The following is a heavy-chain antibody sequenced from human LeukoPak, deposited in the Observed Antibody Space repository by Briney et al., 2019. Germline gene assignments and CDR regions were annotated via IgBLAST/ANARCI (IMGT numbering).Heavy chain of an antibody. CDR1: RGTFISYA. CDR2: IIPIFGTA. Sequence: SVKVSFKASRGTFISYASSWVRQAPGQGVEWMGGIIPIFGTANYAQKFQGRVTITADESTSTAYMELSSLRSEDTAVHYCARDLYYYGSGSYYTGYWFDPWGQGTMVTVSS. D-gene: IGHD3-10*01. V-gene: IGHV1-69*13. CDR3: ARDLYYYGSGSYYTGYWFDP. J-gene: IGHJ5*02.